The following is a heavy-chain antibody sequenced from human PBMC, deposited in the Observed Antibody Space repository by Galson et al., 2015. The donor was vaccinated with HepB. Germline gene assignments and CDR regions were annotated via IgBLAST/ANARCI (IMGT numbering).Heavy chain of an antibody. Sequence: SVKVSCKASGYTFTSYALNWVRQAPGQGLEWMGWINTNTGNAGYAQGFTGRFVFSLDTSVSTAHLQISSLKAEDTAVYYCASTSTVADGLGMDVWGQGTAVTVSS. CDR1: GYTFTSYA. J-gene: IGHJ6*02. V-gene: IGHV7-4-1*02. CDR2: INTNTGNA. D-gene: IGHD4-11*01. CDR3: ASTSTVADGLGMDV.